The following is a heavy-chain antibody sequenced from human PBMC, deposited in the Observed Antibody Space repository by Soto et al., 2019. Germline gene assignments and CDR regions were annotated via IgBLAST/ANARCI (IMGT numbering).Heavy chain of an antibody. V-gene: IGHV3-48*01. J-gene: IGHJ4*02. Sequence: VPLVESGGGLVQPGGSLRLSCAVSGFTFVGFGMNWVRQAPGKGLEWVSYISGSSGTIYYADSVKGRFTISRDNARNSLYLQRNSLRAEDTVVYYCARDPLDYGGQGTLVIVSS. CDR3: ARDPLDY. CDR2: ISGSSGTI. CDR1: GFTFVGFG.